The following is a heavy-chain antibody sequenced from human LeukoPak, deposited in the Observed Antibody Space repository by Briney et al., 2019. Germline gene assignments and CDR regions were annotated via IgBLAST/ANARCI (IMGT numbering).Heavy chain of an antibody. CDR1: GGSISSYY. CDR2: IYYSGST. Sequence: PSETLSLTCTVSGGSISSYYWSWIRQPPGKGLEWIGYIYYSGSTNYNPSLKSRVTISVDTSKNQFSLKLSSVTAADTAVYYCARDGDMVRGAHYFDYWGQGTLVTVSS. V-gene: IGHV4-59*01. J-gene: IGHJ4*02. CDR3: ARDGDMVRGAHYFDY. D-gene: IGHD3-10*01.